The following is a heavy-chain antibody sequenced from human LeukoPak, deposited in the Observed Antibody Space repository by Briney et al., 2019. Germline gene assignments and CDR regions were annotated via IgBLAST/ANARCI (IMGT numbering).Heavy chain of an antibody. CDR1: GYSISSGYY. Sequence: PSETLSLTCTVSGYSISSGYYWGWIRQPPGKGLEWIGSIYHSGSTYYNPSLKSRVTISVDTSKNQFSLKLSSVTAADTAVYYCARDLASSGWYKTNWFDPWGQGTLVTVSS. CDR3: ARDLASSGWYKTNWFDP. J-gene: IGHJ5*02. CDR2: IYHSGST. V-gene: IGHV4-38-2*02. D-gene: IGHD6-19*01.